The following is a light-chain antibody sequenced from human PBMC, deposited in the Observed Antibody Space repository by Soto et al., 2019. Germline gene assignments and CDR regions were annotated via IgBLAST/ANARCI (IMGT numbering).Light chain of an antibody. CDR1: QYINTR. V-gene: IGKV3-11*01. CDR2: QTF. J-gene: IGKJ1*01. Sequence: EIVLTQSPATLSSFPGDRVTLSCRASQYINTRLAWYQHRPGQAPRLLIYQTFIRAADIPARFSASGSGTDFTLTISDVQPEDFALYYCHQRQSWPRTFGQGTKVDI. CDR3: HQRQSWPRT.